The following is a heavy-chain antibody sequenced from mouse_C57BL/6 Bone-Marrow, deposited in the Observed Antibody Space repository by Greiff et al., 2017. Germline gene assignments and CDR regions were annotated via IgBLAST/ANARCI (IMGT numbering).Heavy chain of an antibody. CDR1: GYTFTSYW. CDR2: IHPNSGST. D-gene: IGHD1-1*01. Sequence: QVQLQQPGAELVKPGASVKLSCKASGYTFTSYWMHWVKQRPGQGLEWIGMIHPNSGSTNYNEKFKSKATLTLDKSSSTAYMQLSSLTSEDSAVYYCASPYYYGSSFDVWGTGTTVTVSS. J-gene: IGHJ1*03. V-gene: IGHV1-64*01. CDR3: ASPYYYGSSFDV.